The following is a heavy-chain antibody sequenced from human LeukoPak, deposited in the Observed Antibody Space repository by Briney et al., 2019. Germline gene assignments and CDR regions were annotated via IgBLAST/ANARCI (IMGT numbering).Heavy chain of an antibody. CDR1: GGSISSGDYY. CDR2: IYYSGST. CDR3: AREDIVVVPAAPPIKLFDY. J-gene: IGHJ4*02. D-gene: IGHD2-2*01. V-gene: IGHV4-30-4*08. Sequence: PSQTLSLTCTVSGGSISSGDYYWSWIRQPPGKGLEWIGYIYYSGSTYYNPSLNSRVTISVDTSKNQFSLKLSSVTAADTAVYYCAREDIVVVPAAPPIKLFDYWGQGTLVTVSS.